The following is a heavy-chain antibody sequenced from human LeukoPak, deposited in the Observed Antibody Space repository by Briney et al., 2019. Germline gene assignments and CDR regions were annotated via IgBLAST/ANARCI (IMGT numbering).Heavy chain of an antibody. CDR1: GFTFSSYW. CDR2: INSDGSST. D-gene: IGHD2-21*01. J-gene: IGHJ4*02. Sequence: PEGSLRLSCAASGFTFSSYWKHWVRQAPGKGLVWISRINSDGSSTTYADSVKGRFTISRDNAKNTLYLQMNSLRAEDTAVYYCARGPEAYLLYFDYWGQGTLVTVSS. CDR3: ARGPEAYLLYFDY. V-gene: IGHV3-74*01.